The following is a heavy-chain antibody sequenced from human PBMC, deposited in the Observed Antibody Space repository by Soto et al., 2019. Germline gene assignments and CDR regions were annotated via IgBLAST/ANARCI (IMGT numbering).Heavy chain of an antibody. CDR1: GGTFSSYA. CDR2: IIPIFDTA. D-gene: IGHD2-2*01. J-gene: IGHJ6*02. CDR3: AGHDCISPSCYYYYYYSMDV. Sequence: QVQLVQSGAEVKKPGSSVKVSCKTSGGTFSSYAISWVRQAPGQGLEWMGGIIPIFDTANYAQKFQGRVTSTADESXATNYXXLSSLRSEDTAVYYCAGHDCISPSCYYYYYYSMDVWGQGTTVTVSS. V-gene: IGHV1-69*12.